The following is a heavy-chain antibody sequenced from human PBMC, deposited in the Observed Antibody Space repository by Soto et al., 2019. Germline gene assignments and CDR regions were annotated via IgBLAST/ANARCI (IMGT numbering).Heavy chain of an antibody. V-gene: IGHV1-69*12. J-gene: IGHJ6*02. Sequence: QVQLVQSGAEVKKPGSSVKVSCKASGGTFSSYAISWVRQAPGQGLEWMGGIIPIFGTANYAQKFQGRVTITADESTSTAYMELSSLRSEDTAVYYCASGRWLESDIVAPTPLPQQYYYYYGMDVWGQGTTVTVSS. CDR3: ASGRWLESDIVAPTPLPQQYYYYYGMDV. CDR2: IIPIFGTA. D-gene: IGHD5-12*01. CDR1: GGTFSSYA.